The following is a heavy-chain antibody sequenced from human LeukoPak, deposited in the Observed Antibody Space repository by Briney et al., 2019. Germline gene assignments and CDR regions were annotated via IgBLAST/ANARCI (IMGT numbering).Heavy chain of an antibody. J-gene: IGHJ4*02. CDR1: GGSISSSSYY. V-gene: IGHV4-39*01. D-gene: IGHD2-2*01. CDR3: ARQLGYCSSTSCYADKVDY. Sequence: SETLSLTCTVSGGSISSSSYYWCWIRQPPGKGLEWIGSIYYSGSTYYNPSLKSRVTISVDTSKNQFSLKLSSVTAADTAVYYCARQLGYCSSTSCYADKVDYWGQGTLVTVSS. CDR2: IYYSGST.